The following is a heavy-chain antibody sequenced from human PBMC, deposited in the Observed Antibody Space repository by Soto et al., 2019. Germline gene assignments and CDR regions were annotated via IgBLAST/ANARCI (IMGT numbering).Heavy chain of an antibody. V-gene: IGHV1-69*13. Sequence: GASVKVSCKASGGTFSRYPIAWVRQAPGHGLEWMGQIIPIFGTISHAQNFQGRITITADESTSTAYMELSSVRSDDTAFYYCARPRTVAVTKGYDYWGQGTLVTISA. CDR1: GGTFSRYP. CDR2: IIPIFGTI. J-gene: IGHJ4*02. CDR3: ARPRTVAVTKGYDY. D-gene: IGHD4-4*01.